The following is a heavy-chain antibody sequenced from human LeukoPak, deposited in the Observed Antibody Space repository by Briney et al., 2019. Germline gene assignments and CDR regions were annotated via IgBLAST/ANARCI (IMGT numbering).Heavy chain of an antibody. V-gene: IGHV1-2*02. D-gene: IGHD2-2*01. J-gene: IGHJ5*02. CDR3: AILGYCSSTSCLQFDP. Sequence: ASVKVSCKASGYTFTGYYMHWVRQAPGQGLEWMGWINPNSGGTNYAQKFQGRVTMTRDTSISTAYMELSRLRSDDTAVYYCAILGYCSSTSCLQFDPWGQGTLATVSS. CDR1: GYTFTGYY. CDR2: INPNSGGT.